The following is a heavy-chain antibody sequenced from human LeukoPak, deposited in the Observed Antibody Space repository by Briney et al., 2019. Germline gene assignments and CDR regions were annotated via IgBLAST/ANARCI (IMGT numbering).Heavy chain of an antibody. CDR2: ISSSGSTI. J-gene: IGHJ4*02. D-gene: IGHD1-26*01. V-gene: IGHV3-11*01. Sequence: EGSLRLSCAASGFTFSSYAMSWIRQAPGKGLEWVSYISSSGSTIYYADSVKGRFTISRDNAKNSLYLQMNSLRAEDTAVYYCARDGVGATGSYYFDYWGQGTLVTVSS. CDR3: ARDGVGATGSYYFDY. CDR1: GFTFSSYA.